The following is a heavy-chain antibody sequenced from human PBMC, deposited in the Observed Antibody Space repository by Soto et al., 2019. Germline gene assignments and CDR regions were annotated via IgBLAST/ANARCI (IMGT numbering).Heavy chain of an antibody. Sequence: EVQLLESGGGLVQPGGSLRLSCAASGFTFSSYAMSWVRQAPGKGLEWVSAISGSGGSTYYADSVKGRFTISRDNSKNTRYLQMNSLRAEDTAVYYCAKDRDGYNQAGYYFDYWGQGTLVTVSS. CDR3: AKDRDGYNQAGYYFDY. CDR1: GFTFSSYA. CDR2: ISGSGGST. V-gene: IGHV3-23*01. D-gene: IGHD5-12*01. J-gene: IGHJ4*02.